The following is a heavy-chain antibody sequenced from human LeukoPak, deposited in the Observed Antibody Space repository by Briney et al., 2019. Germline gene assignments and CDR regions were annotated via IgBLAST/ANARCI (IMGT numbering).Heavy chain of an antibody. CDR3: ARSYYDFWSGYYSPHDY. V-gene: IGHV4-39*01. J-gene: IGHJ4*02. D-gene: IGHD3-3*01. CDR2: IYYSGST. Sequence: PSETLSLTCTVSGGSISSSSYYWGWIRQPPGKGLEWIVSIYYSGSTYYNPSLKNPVTISVATYKTQFSLKLSSVTAADTAVYYCARSYYDFWSGYYSPHDYWGQGTLVTVSS. CDR1: GGSISSSSYY.